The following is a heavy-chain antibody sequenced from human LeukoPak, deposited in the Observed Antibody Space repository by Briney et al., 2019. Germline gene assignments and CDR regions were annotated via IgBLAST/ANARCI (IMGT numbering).Heavy chain of an antibody. Sequence: GESLRISCKGSGYSFSSYWISWVRQMPGKGLEWMGSIEPSDSYTNYSPSFQCHVTISADKSISTAYLQWSSLKASDTTMYYCARHLYSSGPSPPMWFDPWGQGTLVTVSS. CDR1: GYSFSSYW. CDR3: ARHLYSSGPSPPMWFDP. D-gene: IGHD6-19*01. V-gene: IGHV5-10-1*01. CDR2: IEPSDSYT. J-gene: IGHJ5*02.